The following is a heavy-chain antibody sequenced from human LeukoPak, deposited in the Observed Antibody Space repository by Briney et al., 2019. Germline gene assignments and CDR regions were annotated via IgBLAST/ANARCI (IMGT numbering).Heavy chain of an antibody. CDR3: ARGDYYGSGSYRDYYYYYGMDV. V-gene: IGHV3-13*01. Sequence: GGSLRLSCAASGFTFSSYDMHWVRQATGKGLEWVSAIGTAGDTYHPGSVKGRFTISRDNSKNTLYLQMNSLRAEDTAVYYCARGDYYGSGSYRDYYYYYGMDVWGQGTTVTVSS. D-gene: IGHD3-10*01. J-gene: IGHJ6*02. CDR1: GFTFSSYD. CDR2: IGTAGDT.